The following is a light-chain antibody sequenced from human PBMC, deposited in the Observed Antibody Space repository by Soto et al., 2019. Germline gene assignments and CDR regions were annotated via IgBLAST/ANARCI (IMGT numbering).Light chain of an antibody. Sequence: DIVMTQSPDSLAVSLGERATINCKSSQSVFYSSNNKNYLAWYQQKPGQPPKLLIYWASTPESGVPDRFSGSGSGTDFTRTISSLQAEDVAVYYCQQYYSTPLTFGGGTKVEIK. V-gene: IGKV4-1*01. CDR1: QSVFYSSNNKNY. CDR3: QQYYSTPLT. J-gene: IGKJ4*01. CDR2: WAS.